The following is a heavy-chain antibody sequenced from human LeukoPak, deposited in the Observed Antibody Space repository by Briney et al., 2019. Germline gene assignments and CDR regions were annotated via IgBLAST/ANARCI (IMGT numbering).Heavy chain of an antibody. D-gene: IGHD1-1*01. V-gene: IGHV1-69*05. CDR2: IIPIFGTA. CDR1: GGTFSSYA. CDR3: ASGRFNYYYYYMDV. J-gene: IGHJ6*03. Sequence: SVKVSCKASGGTFSSYAISWVRQAPGQGLEWMGGIIPIFGTANYAQKFQGRVTITTDESTSTAYMELSSLRSEDTAVYYCASGRFNYYYYYMDVWGKGTTVTVSS.